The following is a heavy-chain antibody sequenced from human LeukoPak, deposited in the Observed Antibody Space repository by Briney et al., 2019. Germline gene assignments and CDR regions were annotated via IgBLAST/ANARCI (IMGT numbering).Heavy chain of an antibody. J-gene: IGHJ6*03. CDR1: GGSLSDYY. V-gene: IGHV4-34*01. D-gene: IGHD3-3*01. CDR2: INHSASP. Sequence: PSETLSLTCAVFGGSLSDYYWIWIRQPPGKGLEWIGEINHSASPKYNPSLKGRASISIDTSKNQFSLKLSSVTAADTAVYYCARALADFWSGYYPLYYYYYYMDVWGKGTTVAVSS. CDR3: ARALADFWSGYYPLYYYYYYMDV.